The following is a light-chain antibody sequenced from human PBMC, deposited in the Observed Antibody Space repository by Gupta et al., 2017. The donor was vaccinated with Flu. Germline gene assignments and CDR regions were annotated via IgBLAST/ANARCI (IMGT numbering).Light chain of an antibody. Sequence: SVGDRVTITCRASQSISSYLNWYQQKPGKAPKLLIYAASSLQSGVPSRFSGSGSGTDFTLTISRLQPEDFATYYCQQSYSTPRTFGGGTKVEIK. V-gene: IGKV1-39*01. CDR3: QQSYSTPRT. CDR2: AAS. J-gene: IGKJ4*01. CDR1: QSISSY.